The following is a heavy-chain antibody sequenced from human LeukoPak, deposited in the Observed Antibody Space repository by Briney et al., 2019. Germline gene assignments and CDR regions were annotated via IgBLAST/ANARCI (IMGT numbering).Heavy chain of an antibody. Sequence: SVKVSCKASGGTYSSYTISWVRQAPGQGLEWMGRIIPILGIANYAQKFQGRVTITADKSTSTAYMELSSLRSEDTAVYYCARQATSIVGATTNWFDPWGQGTLVTVSS. V-gene: IGHV1-69*02. CDR2: IIPILGIA. CDR1: GGTYSSYT. CDR3: ARQATSIVGATTNWFDP. D-gene: IGHD1-26*01. J-gene: IGHJ5*02.